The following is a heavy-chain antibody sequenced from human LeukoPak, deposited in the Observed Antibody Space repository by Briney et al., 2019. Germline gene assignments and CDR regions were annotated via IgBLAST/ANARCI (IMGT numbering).Heavy chain of an antibody. CDR2: IIPIFGTA. J-gene: IGHJ3*02. D-gene: IGHD3-16*02. Sequence: ASVKVSCKASGGTFSSYAISWVRQAPGQGLEWMGGIIPIFGTANYAQKFQGRVTITADESTSTAYMELSSLRSEDTAVYYCARGDYVWGSYRRGAFDIWGQGTMVTVSS. CDR3: ARGDYVWGSYRRGAFDI. CDR1: GGTFSSYA. V-gene: IGHV1-69*01.